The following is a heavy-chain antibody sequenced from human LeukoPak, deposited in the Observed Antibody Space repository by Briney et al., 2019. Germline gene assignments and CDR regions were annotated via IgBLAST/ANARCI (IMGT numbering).Heavy chain of an antibody. J-gene: IGHJ4*02. V-gene: IGHV3-7*01. Sequence: GGSLRLSCEASGFTFSNYWVSWVRRAPGKGLEWVANIKEDGSAKYYVDSVKGRFTISRDNAKSSPYLQMNSLRAEDTSVYYCATYSGSSSMDFWGQGTLVTVSS. D-gene: IGHD1-26*01. CDR1: GFTFSNYW. CDR3: ATYSGSSSMDF. CDR2: IKEDGSAK.